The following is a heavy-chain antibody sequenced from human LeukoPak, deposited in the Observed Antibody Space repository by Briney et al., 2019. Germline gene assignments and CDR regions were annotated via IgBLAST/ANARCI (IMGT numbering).Heavy chain of an antibody. CDR3: ARLGGGYFDWLFGFDP. Sequence: PSETLSLTCTVSGGSISSSSYYWGWIRQPPGEGLEWIGSIYYSGSTYYNPSLKSRVTISVDTSKNQFSLKLSSVTAADTAVYYCARLGGGYFDWLFGFDPWGQGTLVTVSS. V-gene: IGHV4-39*01. J-gene: IGHJ5*02. D-gene: IGHD3-9*01. CDR1: GGSISSSSYY. CDR2: IYYSGST.